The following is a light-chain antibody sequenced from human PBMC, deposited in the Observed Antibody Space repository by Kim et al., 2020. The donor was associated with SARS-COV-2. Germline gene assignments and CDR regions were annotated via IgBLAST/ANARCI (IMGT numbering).Light chain of an antibody. Sequence: DIQMTQSPSSLSASVGDRVTITCWASQSVRTYLNWYQQKPGKAPNLLIYGVSSLQSGAPSRFSGSGSGTDFSLTISSLQPEDSATYFCQQSYVTHSFGQGTKLEI. CDR1: QSVRTY. V-gene: IGKV1-39*01. J-gene: IGKJ2*03. CDR3: QQSYVTHS. CDR2: GVS.